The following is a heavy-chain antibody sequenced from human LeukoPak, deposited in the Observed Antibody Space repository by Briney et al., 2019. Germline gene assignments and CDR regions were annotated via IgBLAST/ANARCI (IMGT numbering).Heavy chain of an antibody. CDR3: ARARGGFDY. Sequence: GGSLRLSCAASGFTFDDYGMSWVRQAPGKGLVWVSRINSDGSSTSYADSVKGRFTISRDNAKNTLYLQMNSLRAEDTAVYYCARARGGFDYWGQGTLVTVSS. D-gene: IGHD3-16*01. J-gene: IGHJ4*02. CDR2: INSDGSST. V-gene: IGHV3-74*01. CDR1: GFTFDDYG.